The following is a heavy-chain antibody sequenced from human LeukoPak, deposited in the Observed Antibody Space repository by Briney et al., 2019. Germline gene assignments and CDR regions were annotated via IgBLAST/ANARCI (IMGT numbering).Heavy chain of an antibody. J-gene: IGHJ4*02. Sequence: SETLSLTCTVSGDSISSSSYYWGWIRQPPGKGLEWIGSIYYSGSTYYNPSLKSRVTISVDTSKNQFSLKLSSVTAADTAVYYCARVTHSSSWYASYFDYWGQGTLVTVSS. CDR1: GDSISSSSYY. V-gene: IGHV4-39*07. D-gene: IGHD6-13*01. CDR2: IYYSGST. CDR3: ARVTHSSSWYASYFDY.